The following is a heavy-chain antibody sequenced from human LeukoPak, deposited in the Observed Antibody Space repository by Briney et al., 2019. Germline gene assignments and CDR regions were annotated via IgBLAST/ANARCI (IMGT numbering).Heavy chain of an antibody. V-gene: IGHV4-34*01. J-gene: IGHJ4*02. D-gene: IGHD2-15*01. CDR3: AGRVVALDY. Sequence: PSETLSLTCAVYGGSSSGYYWSWIRQPPGKGLEWIGEINHSGSTNYNPSLKSRVTISVDTSKNQSSLKLSSVTAADTAVYYCAGRVVALDYWGQGTLVTVSS. CDR2: INHSGST. CDR1: GGSSSGYY.